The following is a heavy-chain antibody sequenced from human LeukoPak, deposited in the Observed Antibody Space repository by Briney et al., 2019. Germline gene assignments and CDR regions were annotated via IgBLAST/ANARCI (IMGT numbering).Heavy chain of an antibody. CDR2: ISWNSFTI. J-gene: IGHJ6*03. D-gene: IGHD5-18*01. CDR1: GFTFDDYA. CDR3: AKDIGRVDTASTYMDV. Sequence: GRSLRLSCAASGFTFDDYAMHWVRQAPGKGLEWVSGISWNSFTIGYADSVKGRFTISRDNAKNSLYLQMNSLRVEDTALYYCAKDIGRVDTASTYMDVWGKGTTVTISS. V-gene: IGHV3-9*01.